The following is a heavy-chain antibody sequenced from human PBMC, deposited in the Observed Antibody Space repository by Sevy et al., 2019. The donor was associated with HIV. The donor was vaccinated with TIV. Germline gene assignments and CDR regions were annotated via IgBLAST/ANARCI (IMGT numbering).Heavy chain of an antibody. CDR3: AKGPSPMITFGGVADY. V-gene: IGHV3-30*02. CDR1: VFTFSSYG. Sequence: GGSLRLSCAASVFTFSSYGMHWVRQAPGKGLEWVAFIRYDGSNKYYADSVKGRFTISRDNSKNTLYLKMNSLRAEDTAVYYCAKGPSPMITFGGVADYWGQGTLVTVSS. D-gene: IGHD3-16*01. J-gene: IGHJ4*02. CDR2: IRYDGSNK.